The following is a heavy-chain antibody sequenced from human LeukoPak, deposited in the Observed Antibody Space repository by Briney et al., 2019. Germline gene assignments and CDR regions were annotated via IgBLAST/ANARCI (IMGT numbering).Heavy chain of an antibody. CDR1: GYTFTSYA. Sequence: ASVKVSCKASGYTFTSYAMNWVRQAPGQGLEWMGWINTNTGNPTYAQGFTGRFVFSLDTSVSTAYLQISSLKAEDTAVYYCAREEWVLPDHYYGMDVWGQGTTVTVSS. V-gene: IGHV7-4-1*02. CDR2: INTNTGNP. D-gene: IGHD1-26*01. CDR3: AREEWVLPDHYYGMDV. J-gene: IGHJ6*02.